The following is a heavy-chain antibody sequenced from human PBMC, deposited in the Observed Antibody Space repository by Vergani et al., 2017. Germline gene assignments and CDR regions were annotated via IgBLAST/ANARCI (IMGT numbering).Heavy chain of an antibody. Sequence: EVQLVESGGGLVQPGGSLRLSCAASGFTFSSYWMSWVRLAPGKGLEWVANIKQDGSEKYYVDSVKGRFTISRDNAKNSLYLQMNSLRAEDTAVYYCARNRGNGPRRSANYYYYYGMDVWGQGTTVTVSS. CDR2: IKQDGSEK. J-gene: IGHJ6*02. V-gene: IGHV3-7*01. CDR3: ARNRGNGPRRSANYYYYYGMDV. CDR1: GFTFSSYW. D-gene: IGHD4-23*01.